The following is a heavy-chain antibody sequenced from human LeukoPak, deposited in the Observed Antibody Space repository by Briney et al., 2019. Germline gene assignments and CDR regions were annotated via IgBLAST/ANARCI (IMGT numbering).Heavy chain of an antibody. D-gene: IGHD3-22*01. CDR2: IKSKTDGGTT. J-gene: IGHJ4*02. V-gene: IGHV3-15*07. CDR3: TTDVSYYYDSSGPSDY. CDR1: W. Sequence: WXNWVRQXXXXGLEWVGRIKSKTDGGTTDYAGPVKGRFTISRDDSKNTLYLQMNSLKTEDTAVYYCTTDVSYYYDSSGPSDYWGQGTPVTVSS.